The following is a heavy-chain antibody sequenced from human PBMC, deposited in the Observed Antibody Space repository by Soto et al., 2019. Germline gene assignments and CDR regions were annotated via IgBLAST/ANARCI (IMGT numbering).Heavy chain of an antibody. V-gene: IGHV4-31*03. D-gene: IGHD2-2*01. CDR1: GGSISSGGYY. CDR2: IYYSGST. Sequence: QVQLQESGPGLVKPSQTLSLTCTVSGGSISSGGYYWSWIRQHPGKGLEWIGYIYYSGSTYYNPSLKSRVTISVDTSKNQFSLKLSSVTAADTAVYYCARVTGYCSSTRCYFGSGMDVWGQGTTVTVSS. CDR3: ARVTGYCSSTRCYFGSGMDV. J-gene: IGHJ6*02.